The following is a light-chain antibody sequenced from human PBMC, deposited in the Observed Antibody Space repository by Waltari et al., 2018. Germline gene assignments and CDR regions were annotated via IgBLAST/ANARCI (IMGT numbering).Light chain of an antibody. CDR2: GAS. CDR1: QSVSSSY. J-gene: IGKJ2*01. Sequence: EIVLTQSPGILSLSPGERATLSCRASQSVSSSYLAWYQQKPGQAPRLLIYGASSRATGIPGRFSGSGSGTDFTLTISRLEPEDFAVYYCQQYGSSPGYTFGQGTKLEIK. CDR3: QQYGSSPGYT. V-gene: IGKV3-20*01.